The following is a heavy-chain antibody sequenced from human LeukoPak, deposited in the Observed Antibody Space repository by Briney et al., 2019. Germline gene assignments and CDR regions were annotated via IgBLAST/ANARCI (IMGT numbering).Heavy chain of an antibody. CDR2: IYPGDSDT. J-gene: IGHJ4*02. V-gene: IGHV5-51*01. Sequence: GESLKIPCKGSGYSFTSYWIGWVRQMPGKGLEWMGIIYPGDSDTRYSPSFQGQVTISADKSISTAYLQWSSLKASDTAMYYCARSVDTAMGPIDYWGQGTLVTVSS. D-gene: IGHD5-18*01. CDR1: GYSFTSYW. CDR3: ARSVDTAMGPIDY.